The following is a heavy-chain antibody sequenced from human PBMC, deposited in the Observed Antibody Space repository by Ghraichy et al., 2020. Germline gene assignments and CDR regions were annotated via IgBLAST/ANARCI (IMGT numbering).Heavy chain of an antibody. CDR1: GGSISSYY. Sequence: SETLSLTCTVSGGSISSYYWSWIRQPPGKGLEWIGYIYYSGSTNYNPSLKSRVTISVDTSKNQFSLKLSSVTAADTAVYYCARTPARTYDSSHRQWDLWGRGTLVTVSS. D-gene: IGHD3-22*01. V-gene: IGHV4-59*01. CDR3: ARTPARTYDSSHRQWDL. CDR2: IYYSGST. J-gene: IGHJ2*01.